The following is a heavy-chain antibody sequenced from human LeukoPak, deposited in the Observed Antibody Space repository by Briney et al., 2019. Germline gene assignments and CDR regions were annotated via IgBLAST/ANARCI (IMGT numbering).Heavy chain of an antibody. CDR3: AREKKHSSSWYVGMRFDY. D-gene: IGHD6-13*01. Sequence: SETLSLTCTVSGGSISSYYWSWIRQPAGKGLEWIGRIYTSGSTNYNPSLKSRVTMSVDTSKNQFSLKLSSVTAADTAVYYCAREKKHSSSWYVGMRFDYWGQGTLVTVSS. J-gene: IGHJ4*02. CDR1: GGSISSYY. CDR2: IYTSGST. V-gene: IGHV4-4*07.